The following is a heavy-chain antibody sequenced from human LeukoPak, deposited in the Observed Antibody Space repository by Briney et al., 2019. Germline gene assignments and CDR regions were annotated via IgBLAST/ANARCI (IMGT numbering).Heavy chain of an antibody. Sequence: PSETLSPTCTVSGGSISSGDYYWSWIRQPPGKGLEWIGYIYYSGSTYYNPSLKSRVTISVDTSKNQFSLKLSSVTAADTAVYYCARTEDYYGSGSHFDYWGQGTLVTVSS. CDR1: GGSISSGDYY. D-gene: IGHD3-10*01. CDR3: ARTEDYYGSGSHFDY. V-gene: IGHV4-30-4*08. CDR2: IYYSGST. J-gene: IGHJ4*02.